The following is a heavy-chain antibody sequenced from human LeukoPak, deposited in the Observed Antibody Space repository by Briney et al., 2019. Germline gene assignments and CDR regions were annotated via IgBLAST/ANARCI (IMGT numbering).Heavy chain of an antibody. CDR1: GFTFSTFW. V-gene: IGHV3-7*01. CDR2: IKEDGSEK. CDR3: ARNYFDY. Sequence: GGSLRLSCAASGFTFSTFWMTWVRQAPGKGLEWVANIKEDGSEKYYVDSVKGRFTISRDNAKNSLYLQMNSLRVEDTAVYYCARNYFDYWGQGTLVTVSS. J-gene: IGHJ4*02.